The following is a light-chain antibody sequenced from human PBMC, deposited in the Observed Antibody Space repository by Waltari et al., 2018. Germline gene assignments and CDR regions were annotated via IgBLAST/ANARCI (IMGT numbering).Light chain of an antibody. Sequence: IVMTPSPDSLAVSLGQRATIHCKSSQRVLYTSNNKNYLAWYQQKPGQPPKLLIYWASTRESGVPDRFSGSGSGADFTLTISSLQAEDVAVYYCQQYSSIPLTFGGGTRVEIK. CDR2: WAS. CDR3: QQYSSIPLT. CDR1: QRVLYTSNNKNY. V-gene: IGKV4-1*01. J-gene: IGKJ4*01.